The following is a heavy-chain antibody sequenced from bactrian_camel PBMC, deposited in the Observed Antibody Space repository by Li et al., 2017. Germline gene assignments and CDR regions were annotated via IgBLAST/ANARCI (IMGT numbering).Heavy chain of an antibody. CDR2: INRVDRV. V-gene: IGHV3S53*01. CDR3: AADEWVSGQPPTCHDSTAVIGY. CDR1: SISVMRYC. D-gene: IGHD2*01. J-gene: IGHJ6*01. Sequence: HVQLVESGGDSVQAGGSLTLSCEISSISVMRYCLGWFRQAPGKSRELVASINRVDRVDYSDSVKGRFTISQDSTKRTLYLQMNSLKPEDTATYYCAADEWVSGQPPTCHDSTAVIGYWGQGTQVTVS.